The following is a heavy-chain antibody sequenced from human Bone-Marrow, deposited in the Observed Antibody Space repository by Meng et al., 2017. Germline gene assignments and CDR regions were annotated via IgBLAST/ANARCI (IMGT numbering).Heavy chain of an antibody. CDR3: ARGPTTMAHDFDY. Sequence: QWGAGLLKPSETLSRTCVVSGGSFSDYYWSWIRQPPGKGLEWIGEINHSGSTNYNPSLESRAAISVDTSQNNLSLKLSSVTAADSAVYYCARGPTTMAHDFDYWGQGTLVTVSS. CDR2: INHSGST. D-gene: IGHD4-11*01. J-gene: IGHJ4*02. V-gene: IGHV4-34*01. CDR1: GGSFSDYY.